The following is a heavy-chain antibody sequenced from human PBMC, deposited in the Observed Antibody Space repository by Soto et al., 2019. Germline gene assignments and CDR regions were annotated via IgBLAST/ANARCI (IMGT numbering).Heavy chain of an antibody. D-gene: IGHD6-19*01. CDR2: MNPNSGNT. J-gene: IGHJ6*02. CDR1: GYTFTSYD. CDR3: AKIPILGRSSVWWDYYYGMDV. Sequence: QVQLVQSGAEVKKPGASVKVSCKASGYTFTSYDITWVRQATGQGLEWMGWMNPNSGNTGYAQKFQGRVTMTRNTSISTAYMEVSSLRSEETAVYYCAKIPILGRSSVWWDYYYGMDVWGQGTTVTVSS. V-gene: IGHV1-8*01.